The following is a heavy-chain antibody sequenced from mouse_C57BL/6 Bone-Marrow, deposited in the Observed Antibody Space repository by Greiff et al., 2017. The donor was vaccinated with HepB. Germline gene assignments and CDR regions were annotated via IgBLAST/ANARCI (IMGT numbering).Heavy chain of an antibody. CDR3: FHYYGSSYNDY. CDR2: IDPETGGT. Sequence: VQVVESGAELVRPGASVTLSCKASGYTFTDYEMHWVKQTPVHGLEWIGAIDPETGGTAYNQKFKGKAILTADKSSSTAYMELRSLTSEDSAVYYCFHYYGSSYNDYWGQGTTLTVSS. CDR1: GYTFTDYE. J-gene: IGHJ2*01. D-gene: IGHD1-1*01. V-gene: IGHV1-15*01.